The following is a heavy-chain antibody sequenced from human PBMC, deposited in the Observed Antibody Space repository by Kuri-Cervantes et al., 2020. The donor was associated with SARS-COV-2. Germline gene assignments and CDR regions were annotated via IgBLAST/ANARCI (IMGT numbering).Heavy chain of an antibody. CDR1: GDSFSNDNHY. Sequence: ESLKISCTVSGDSFSNDNHYWAWIRQPPGKGLEWIGDIFYSGRTNYNPSLKSRITMSVDTSKDQFPMKFTSVTAADTAVYYCARTQSGTLFGVVAAFDSWGQGILVTVSS. CDR3: ARTQSGTLFGVVAAFDS. V-gene: IGHV4-61*01. J-gene: IGHJ4*02. CDR2: IFYSGRT. D-gene: IGHD3-3*01.